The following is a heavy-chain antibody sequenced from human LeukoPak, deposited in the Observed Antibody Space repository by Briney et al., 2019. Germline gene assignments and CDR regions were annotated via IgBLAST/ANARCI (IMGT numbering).Heavy chain of an antibody. Sequence: PSETLSPTCTVSGGSISSYYWSWIRQPPGKGLEWIGYIYYSGSTNYNPSLKSRVTISVDTSKNQFSLKLSSVTAADTAVYYCARVTGYSSGWYADYYYGMDVWGQGTTVTVSS. V-gene: IGHV4-59*01. CDR1: GGSISSYY. J-gene: IGHJ6*02. CDR3: ARVTGYSSGWYADYYYGMDV. CDR2: IYYSGST. D-gene: IGHD6-19*01.